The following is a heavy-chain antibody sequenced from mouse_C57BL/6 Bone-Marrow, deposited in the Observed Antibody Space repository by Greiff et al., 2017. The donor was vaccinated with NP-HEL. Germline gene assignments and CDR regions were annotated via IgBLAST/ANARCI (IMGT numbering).Heavy chain of an antibody. Sequence: VKLQQSGAELARPGASVKLSCKASGYTFTSYGISWVKQSTGQGLEWIGEIYPRSGNTYYNEKFKGKATLTVDKSSRPAYMELRSLTSEDSAVYFCARRRGDNGYYLYYFDYWGQGTTLTVSS. CDR3: ARRRGDNGYYLYYFDY. CDR2: IYPRSGNT. D-gene: IGHD2-3*01. CDR1: GYTFTSYG. V-gene: IGHV1-81*01. J-gene: IGHJ2*01.